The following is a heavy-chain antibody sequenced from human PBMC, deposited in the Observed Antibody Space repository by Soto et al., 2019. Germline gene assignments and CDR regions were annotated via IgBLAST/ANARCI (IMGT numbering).Heavy chain of an antibody. CDR3: ATDRIAVAGTEFDY. CDR1: GYTLTELS. V-gene: IGHV1-24*01. J-gene: IGHJ4*02. CDR2: FDPEVGET. Sequence: ASVRVSCKVSGYTLTELSMHWVRQAPGKGLEWMGGFDPEVGETIYAQKFEGRVTMTEDTSTDTAYMELSSLRSEDTAVYYCATDRIAVAGTEFDYWGQGTPVIGSS. D-gene: IGHD6-19*01.